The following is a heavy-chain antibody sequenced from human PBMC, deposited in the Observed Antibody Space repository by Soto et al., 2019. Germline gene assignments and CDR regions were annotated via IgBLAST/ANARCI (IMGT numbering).Heavy chain of an antibody. V-gene: IGHV4-61*01. CDR2: IYYSGST. CDR1: GGSVGSGSYY. J-gene: IGHJ6*02. D-gene: IGHD4-17*01. Sequence: QVQLQESGPGLVKPSETLSLTCTVSGGSVGSGSYYWSWIRQPPGKGLEWIGYIYYSGSTNYNPSLKSRVTISVDTSKNQFSLKLSSVTAADTAVYYCARSDYGDSSGGMDVWGQGTTVTVSS. CDR3: ARSDYGDSSGGMDV.